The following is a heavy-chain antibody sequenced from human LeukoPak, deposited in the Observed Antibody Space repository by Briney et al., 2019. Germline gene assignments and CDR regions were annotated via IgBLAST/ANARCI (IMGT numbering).Heavy chain of an antibody. V-gene: IGHV4-59*01. CDR2: IYYSGST. CDR1: GGSISSYY. Sequence: SETLSLTCTVSGGSISSYYWSWTRQPPGKGLEWIGYIYYSGSTNYNPSLKSRVTISVDTSKNQFSLKLSSVTAADTAVYYCAREGYSYAHYYYYYMDVWGKGTTVTVSS. CDR3: AREGYSYAHYYYYYMDV. J-gene: IGHJ6*03. D-gene: IGHD5-18*01.